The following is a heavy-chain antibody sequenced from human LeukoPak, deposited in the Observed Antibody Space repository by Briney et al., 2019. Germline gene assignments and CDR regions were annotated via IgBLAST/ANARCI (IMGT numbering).Heavy chain of an antibody. D-gene: IGHD3-10*01. CDR1: GGSFSGYY. CDR3: ARHLAITMVRGVIDN. J-gene: IGHJ4*02. CDR2: INHTGST. Sequence: PSETLSLTCAVYGGSFSGYYWSWIRQPPGKGLEWIGEINHTGSTNYNPSLKSRVTISVDTSKNQFSLKLSSVTAADTAVYYCARHLAITMVRGVIDNWGQGTLVTVSS. V-gene: IGHV4-34*01.